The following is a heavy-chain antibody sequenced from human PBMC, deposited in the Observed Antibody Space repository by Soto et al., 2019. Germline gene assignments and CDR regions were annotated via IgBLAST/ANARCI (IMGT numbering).Heavy chain of an antibody. V-gene: IGHV1-69*13. D-gene: IGHD4-17*01. CDR3: ARDKDYGDYEGAFDI. CDR1: GVTFSSYA. Sequence: SVKVSGKASGVTFSSYAISWVRQAPGQGLEWMGGIIPIFGTANYAQKFQGRVTITADESTSTAYMELSSLRSEDTAVYYCARDKDYGDYEGAFDIWGQGTMVTVSS. CDR2: IIPIFGTA. J-gene: IGHJ3*02.